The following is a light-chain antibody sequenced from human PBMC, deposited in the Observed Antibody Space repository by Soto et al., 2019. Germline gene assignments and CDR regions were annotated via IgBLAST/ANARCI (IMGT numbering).Light chain of an antibody. CDR2: EVS. J-gene: IGLJ1*01. V-gene: IGLV2-14*01. CDR1: SSDIGGYNY. CDR3: TSYTSGNTYV. Sequence: QSALTQPASVSGSPGQSITISCTGTSSDIGGYNYVSWYQQHPGKAPKVMIYEVSKRPSGVSNRFSGSKSGNTASLTISGLQTEDEADYYCTSYTSGNTYVFGTGTKLTVL.